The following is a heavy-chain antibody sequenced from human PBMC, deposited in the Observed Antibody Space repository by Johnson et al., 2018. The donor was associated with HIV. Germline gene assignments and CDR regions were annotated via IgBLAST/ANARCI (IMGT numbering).Heavy chain of an antibody. V-gene: IGHV3-30-3*01. CDR2: MSYDGSKE. Sequence: QVQLVESGGGVVQPGRSLRLSCAASGFSLSDYAIHWVRQAPVKGLEWVGVMSYDGSKENYADSVKGRFTISRDNSKNTLFLQMNSLKTEDTAVYYCTTRGFVVVPAANLHAFDIWGQGTMVTVSS. CDR3: TTRGFVVVPAANLHAFDI. CDR1: GFSLSDYA. D-gene: IGHD2-2*01. J-gene: IGHJ3*02.